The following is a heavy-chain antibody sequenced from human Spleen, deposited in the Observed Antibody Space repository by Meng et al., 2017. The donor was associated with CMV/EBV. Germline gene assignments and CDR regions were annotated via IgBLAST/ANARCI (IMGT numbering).Heavy chain of an antibody. CDR1: GVTFSSYA. Sequence: GGSLRLSCAASGVTFSSYAMSWVRQAPGKGLEWVSAISGSGGSTYYADSVKGRFTISRDNSKNTLYLQMNSLRAEDTAVYYCAKAGDIVVVPAAQPYRQYYFDYWGQGTLVTVSS. V-gene: IGHV3-23*01. D-gene: IGHD2-2*01. J-gene: IGHJ4*02. CDR2: ISGSGGST. CDR3: AKAGDIVVVPAAQPYRQYYFDY.